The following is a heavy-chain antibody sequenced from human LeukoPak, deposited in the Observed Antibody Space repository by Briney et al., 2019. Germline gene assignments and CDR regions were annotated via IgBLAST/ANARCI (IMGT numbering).Heavy chain of an antibody. J-gene: IGHJ3*02. CDR1: GFTFSSHW. V-gene: IGHV3-7*04. CDR3: ARLLGMVTTYDI. CDR2: IKQDGSEK. D-gene: IGHD5-24*01. Sequence: GGSLRLSCAGSGFTFSSHWMSWVRQAPGKGLQWVASIKQDGSEKHYVDSVRGRFIISRDNAENSLYLQMNSLRAEDTAVYYCARLLGMVTTYDIWGQGTMVTVSS.